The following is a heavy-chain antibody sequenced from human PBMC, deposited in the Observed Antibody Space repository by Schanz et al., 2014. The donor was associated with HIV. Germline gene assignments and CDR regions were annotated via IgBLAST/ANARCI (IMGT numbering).Heavy chain of an antibody. J-gene: IGHJ6*02. V-gene: IGHV3-30*18. D-gene: IGHD3-3*01. Sequence: QVQLVESGGGVVQPGRSLRLSCAASGFTFSSYGMHWVRQAPGKGLEWVAVISYDGSNKYYADSVKGRFTISRDNSKNTLNLQMNSLRAEDTAVYSCAKDQGYDFLSGYYNYYHMDVWGQGATVTVSS. CDR1: GFTFSSYG. CDR2: ISYDGSNK. CDR3: AKDQGYDFLSGYYNYYHMDV.